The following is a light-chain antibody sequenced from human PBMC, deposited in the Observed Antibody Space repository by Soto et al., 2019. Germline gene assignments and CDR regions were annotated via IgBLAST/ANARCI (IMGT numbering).Light chain of an antibody. J-gene: IGKJ1*01. CDR3: QQYGSSPWT. CDR2: GAS. CDR1: QSVSSY. Sequence: EIVLTQSPATLSLSPGERATLSCRASQSVSSYLAWYQQKPGQAPRLLIYGASSRATGIPDRFSGSGSGTDFTLTISRLEPEDFAVYFCQQYGSSPWTFAQGTKVDI. V-gene: IGKV3-20*01.